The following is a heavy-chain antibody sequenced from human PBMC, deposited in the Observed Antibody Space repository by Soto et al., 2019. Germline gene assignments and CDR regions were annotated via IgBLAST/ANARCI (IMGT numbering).Heavy chain of an antibody. D-gene: IGHD3-16*02. Sequence: ASVKVSCKASGYTFTSYGISWVRQAPGQGLEWMGWINPCNGNTKYSQKFQGRVTFTRDTSASTAYMELSSLRSEDTAVYYCARGVISDWFDPWGQGTLVTVSS. CDR3: ARGVISDWFDP. CDR2: INPCNGNT. J-gene: IGHJ5*02. V-gene: IGHV1-18*01. CDR1: GYTFTSYG.